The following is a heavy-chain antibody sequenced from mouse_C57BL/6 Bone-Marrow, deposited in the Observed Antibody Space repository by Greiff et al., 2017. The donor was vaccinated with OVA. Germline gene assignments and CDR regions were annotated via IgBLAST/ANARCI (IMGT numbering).Heavy chain of an antibody. D-gene: IGHD2-5*01. CDR3: AREGNYSNYGWYFDV. J-gene: IGHJ1*03. CDR2: IYPGDGDT. Sequence: VQLQQSGPELVKPGASVKISCKASGYAFSSSWMNWVKQRPGKGLEWIGRIYPGDGDTNYNGKFKGKATLTADKSSSTAYMQLSSLTSEDSAVYFCAREGNYSNYGWYFDVWGTGTTVTVSS. CDR1: GYAFSSSW. V-gene: IGHV1-82*01.